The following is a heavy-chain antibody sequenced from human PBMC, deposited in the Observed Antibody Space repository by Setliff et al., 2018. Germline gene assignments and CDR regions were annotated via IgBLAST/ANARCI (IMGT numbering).Heavy chain of an antibody. CDR2: IYYSGST. CDR3: ARQSVRGLADNNWFDP. J-gene: IGHJ5*02. V-gene: IGHV4-59*01. Sequence: SETLSLTCAVYGGSFSGYYWSWIRQPPGKGLEWIGYIYYSGSTNYNPSLKSRVTISVDTSKNQFSLKLSSVTAADTAVYYCARQSVRGLADNNWFDPWGQGTLVTVSS. D-gene: IGHD2-15*01. CDR1: GGSFSGYY.